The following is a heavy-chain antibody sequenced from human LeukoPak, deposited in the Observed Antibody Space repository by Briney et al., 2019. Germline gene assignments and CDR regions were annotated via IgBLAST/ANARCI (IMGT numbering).Heavy chain of an antibody. CDR2: ISYDGSNK. J-gene: IGHJ4*02. D-gene: IGHD6-19*01. V-gene: IGHV3-30*18. Sequence: GGSLRLSCSASGFTFSSYGMHWVRQAPGKGLEWVAVISYDGSNKYYADSVKGRFTISSDNSKNTLYLQMNSLRAEDTAVYYCAKDILYSSGWFGYFDYWGQGTLVTVST. CDR3: AKDILYSSGWFGYFDY. CDR1: GFTFSSYG.